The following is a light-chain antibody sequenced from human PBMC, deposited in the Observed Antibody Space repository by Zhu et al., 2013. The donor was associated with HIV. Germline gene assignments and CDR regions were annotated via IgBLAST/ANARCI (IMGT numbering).Light chain of an antibody. CDR1: RRVISRN. J-gene: IGKJ1*01. V-gene: IGKV3-20*01. CDR2: DAY. Sequence: EIVLTQSPDTLSLSPGERAIFSCRASRRVISRNVAWYQQKLGQAPRLLIYDAYTRATGTPVRFSGSGSGTDFTLTISRLEPEDFAVYYCQQYGSSPPTFGQGTKGG. CDR3: QQYGSSPPT.